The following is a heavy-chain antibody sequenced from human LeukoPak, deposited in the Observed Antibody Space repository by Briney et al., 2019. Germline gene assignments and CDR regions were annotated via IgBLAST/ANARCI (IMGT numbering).Heavy chain of an antibody. CDR2: IYYSGST. CDR3: ARHSGRLGPFDY. V-gene: IGHV4-59*08. D-gene: IGHD5-12*01. Sequence: SETLSLTCTVSGGSISRYYWSWIRQPPGKGLEWIGYIYYSGSTDYNPSLKSRVTISVDTSKNRFSLNLSSVTAADTAVYYCARHSGRLGPFDYWGQGTLVTVSS. CDR1: GGSISRYY. J-gene: IGHJ4*02.